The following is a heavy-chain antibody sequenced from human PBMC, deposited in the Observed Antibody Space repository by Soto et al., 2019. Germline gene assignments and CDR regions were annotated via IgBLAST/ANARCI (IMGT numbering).Heavy chain of an antibody. CDR2: INGGDGDT. Sequence: ASVKVSCKASCYSFTNYAIHLVRQAPGQSLEWMGWINGGDGDTKYSQKFQGRVTITSDTSASTAYMELSSLRSEDTAVYYCARVKVRKYYYDSSGYYFDYWGQGALVTVSS. D-gene: IGHD3-22*01. J-gene: IGHJ4*02. V-gene: IGHV1-3*01. CDR3: ARVKVRKYYYDSSGYYFDY. CDR1: CYSFTNYA.